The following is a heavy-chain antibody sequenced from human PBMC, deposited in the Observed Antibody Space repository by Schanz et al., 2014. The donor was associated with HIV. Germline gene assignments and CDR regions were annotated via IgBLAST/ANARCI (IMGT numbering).Heavy chain of an antibody. Sequence: QGQLVESGGGVVQPGRSLRLSCAASGFSFSDFALHWVRQAPGRGLEWLAVTSSDGSGKFYVDSVKGRFTISRDNSKNTLYLQFKRLRAEDTAVYYCAKDRLHPGNGMDVWGQGTTVTVSS. CDR1: GFSFSDFA. D-gene: IGHD4-4*01. J-gene: IGHJ6*02. CDR3: AKDRLHPGNGMDV. CDR2: TSSDGSGK. V-gene: IGHV3-30*18.